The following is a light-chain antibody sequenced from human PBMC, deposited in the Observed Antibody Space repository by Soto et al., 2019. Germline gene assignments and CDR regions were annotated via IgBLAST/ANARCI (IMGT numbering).Light chain of an antibody. CDR3: XSYTTSSTHVV. J-gene: IGLJ2*01. CDR2: DVS. CDR1: SSDVGSYNY. Sequence: QSALTQPASVSGSPGQSITISCTGTSSDVGSYNYVSWYQQYPGKAPKLMIYDVSNRPSGVSYRFSGSKSGNTASLTISGLXXXXXXXYXXXSYTTSSTHVVFGGGTKLTVL. V-gene: IGLV2-14*01.